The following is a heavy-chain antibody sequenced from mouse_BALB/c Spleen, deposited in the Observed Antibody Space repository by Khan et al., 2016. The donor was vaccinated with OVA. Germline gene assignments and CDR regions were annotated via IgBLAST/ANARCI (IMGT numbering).Heavy chain of an antibody. CDR2: IWGDGTT. CDR3: AKGGTYFGGYFDV. D-gene: IGHD2-10*01. CDR1: GFSFTNYG. V-gene: IGHV2-3*01. Sequence: QVQLKESGPGLVAPSQSLSITCTVSGFSFTNYGVSWVRQPPGKGLEWLGIIWGDGTTNYHSALISRLNISKDDPRSQVFLKLNSLQTDDTATYCCAKGGTYFGGYFDVWGAGTTVTVSS. J-gene: IGHJ1*01.